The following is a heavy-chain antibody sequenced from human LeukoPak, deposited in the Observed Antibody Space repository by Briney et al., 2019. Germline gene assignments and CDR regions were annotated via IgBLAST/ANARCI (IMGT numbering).Heavy chain of an antibody. J-gene: IGHJ4*02. D-gene: IGHD6-13*01. CDR1: GGSISRYY. CDR3: ARQRYSSSWAPYYFDY. V-gene: IGHV4-59*08. CDR2: IYYSGST. Sequence: SETLSLTCTVSGGSISRYYWSWIRQPPGKGLEWIGYIYYSGSTNYNPSLKSRVTISVDTSKNQFSLKLSSVTAADTAVYYCARQRYSSSWAPYYFDYWGQGTLVTVSS.